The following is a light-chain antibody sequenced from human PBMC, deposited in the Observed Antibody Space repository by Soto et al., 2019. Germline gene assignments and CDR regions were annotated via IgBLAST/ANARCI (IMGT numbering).Light chain of an antibody. J-gene: IGKJ1*01. CDR2: GAS. CDR1: QSTSRY. V-gene: IGKV3-20*01. CDR3: QQYNNRPT. Sequence: IVLTQSPGNLSLSPGERPTLSCRASQSTSRYLAWYQQKPGHGPRLLIYGASSRATGTPDRFSGIGSGTVFTLTINRLAPEDFALDYCQQYNNRPTFGQGTKVDIK.